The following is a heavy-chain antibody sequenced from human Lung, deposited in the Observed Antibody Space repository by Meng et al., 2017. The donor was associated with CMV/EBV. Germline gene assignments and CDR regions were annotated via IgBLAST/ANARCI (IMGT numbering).Heavy chain of an antibody. J-gene: IGHJ4*02. V-gene: IGHV4-59*03. D-gene: IGHD1-1*01. CDR1: GGFISSYH. Sequence: SETLSLTCTVAGGFISSYHWSWLRQPPGKGLEWIGHVYYSGGNNYNPSLKSRVTTSLDKSKNQFSLNLTSVTAADTAVYYCATLATLNTPRFDNWGQGVLVTVYS. CDR2: VYYSGGN. CDR3: ATLATLNTPRFDN.